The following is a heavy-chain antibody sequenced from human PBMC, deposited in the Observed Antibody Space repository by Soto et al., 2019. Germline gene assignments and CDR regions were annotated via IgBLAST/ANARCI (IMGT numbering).Heavy chain of an antibody. CDR1: GFTFSSYA. CDR2: ISYDGSNK. D-gene: IGHD5-18*01. V-gene: IGHV3-30-3*01. J-gene: IGHJ2*01. CDR3: ARDPLWGTAMVLWYFDL. Sequence: QVQLVESGGGVVQPGRSLRLSCAASGFTFSSYAMHWVRQAPGKGLEWVAVISYDGSNKYYADSVKGRFTISRDNSKNPLYLQMNSLRAEDTAVYYCARDPLWGTAMVLWYFDLWGRGTLGTVSS.